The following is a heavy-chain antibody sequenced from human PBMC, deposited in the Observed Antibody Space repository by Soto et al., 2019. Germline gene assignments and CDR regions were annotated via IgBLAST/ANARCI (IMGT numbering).Heavy chain of an antibody. CDR2: IYSGGST. CDR3: ARGGICSGGSCYSGAFDI. Sequence: EVQLVESGGGLVQPGGSLRLSCAASGFTVSSNYMSWVRQAPGKGLEWVSVIYSGGSTYYADSVKGRFTISRHNSKNTLYLQMNSLRAEATAVYYCARGGICSGGSCYSGAFDIWGQGTMVTVSS. D-gene: IGHD2-15*01. V-gene: IGHV3-53*04. CDR1: GFTVSSNY. J-gene: IGHJ3*02.